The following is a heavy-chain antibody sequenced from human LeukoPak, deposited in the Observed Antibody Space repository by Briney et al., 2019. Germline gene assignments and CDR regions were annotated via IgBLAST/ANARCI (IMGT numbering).Heavy chain of an antibody. CDR3: EKEQFYYFDY. Sequence: ASVKVSCKASGYTFTSYGISWVRQAPGQVLEWVGWISAYNGNTNYAPQLEGRGTMTTDTSTSTAYLELKILSSDDTDVYFCEKEQFYYFDYGGQRSLVTVP. V-gene: IGHV1-18*01. D-gene: IGHD2-15*01. CDR1: GYTFTSYG. J-gene: IGHJ4*02. CDR2: ISAYNGNT.